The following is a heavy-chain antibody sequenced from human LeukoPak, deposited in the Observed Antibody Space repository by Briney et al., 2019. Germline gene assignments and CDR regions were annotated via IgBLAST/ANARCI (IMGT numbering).Heavy chain of an antibody. J-gene: IGHJ6*03. CDR3: AKDGTTVTRRDYYYYMDV. V-gene: IGHV3-43*01. CDR1: GFNFEDYT. Sequence: GGSLRLSCAASGFNFEDYTMHWVRQTPGKGLEWVSLINWDGGSTYYADSVKGRFTISRDNSKNTLYLQMNSLRAEDTAVYYCAKDGTTVTRRDYYYYMDVWGKGTTVTVSS. CDR2: INWDGGST. D-gene: IGHD4-17*01.